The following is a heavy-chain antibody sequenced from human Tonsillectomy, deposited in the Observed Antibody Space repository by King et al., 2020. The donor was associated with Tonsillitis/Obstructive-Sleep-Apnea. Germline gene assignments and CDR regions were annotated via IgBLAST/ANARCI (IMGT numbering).Heavy chain of an antibody. CDR3: AREPMYSGSYMGFDY. V-gene: IGHV1-69*09. CDR1: GGTFSSYA. CDR2: IIPILGLA. J-gene: IGHJ4*02. Sequence: QLVQSGAEVKKPGSSVKVSCKASGGTFSSYAISWVRQAPGQGLEWMGRIIPILGLANYAQNFQGRVTITADKSTSTAYMELSSLRSEATAVYFCAREPMYSGSYMGFDYWGQGTLVTVSS. D-gene: IGHD1-26*01.